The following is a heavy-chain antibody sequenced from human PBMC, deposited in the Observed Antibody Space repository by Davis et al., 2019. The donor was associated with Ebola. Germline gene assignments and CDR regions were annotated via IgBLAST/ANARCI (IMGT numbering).Heavy chain of an antibody. J-gene: IGHJ4*02. CDR3: AKGPLAYFDY. V-gene: IGHV3-48*02. D-gene: IGHD3-3*02. CDR1: GFTFSSYA. Sequence: GESLKISCAASGFTFSSYAMSWVRQAPGKGLEWVSYISSSSSTIYYADSVKGRFTISRDNAKNSLYLQMNSLRDEDTAVYYCAKGPLAYFDYWGQGTLVTVSS. CDR2: ISSSSSTI.